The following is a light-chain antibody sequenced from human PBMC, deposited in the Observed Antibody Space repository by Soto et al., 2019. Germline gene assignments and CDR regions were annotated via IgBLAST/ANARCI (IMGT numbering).Light chain of an antibody. CDR2: EVS. V-gene: IGLV2-8*01. Sequence: QSALTQPASVSGSPGQSITISCTGTSSDVGGYNYVSWYQQHPGKAPKLMFYEVSKRPAGVPDRFSGSKSGNTASLTVSGLQAEDEADYYFSSYAGGNNPYVFGTGTKRTVL. CDR1: SSDVGGYNY. CDR3: SSYAGGNNPYV. J-gene: IGLJ1*01.